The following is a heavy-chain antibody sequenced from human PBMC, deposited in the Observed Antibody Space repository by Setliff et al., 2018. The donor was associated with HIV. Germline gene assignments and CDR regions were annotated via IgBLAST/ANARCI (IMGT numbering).Heavy chain of an antibody. D-gene: IGHD3-10*01. V-gene: IGHV3-74*01. J-gene: IGHJ4*02. Sequence: GGSLRLSCAATGFTFSSYVLHWVRQAPGKGLEWVSRINTDGSSSDYADSVKGRFTISRDNAKDTLYLQMNSLRADDTALYYCARVWFGNIEALPHWGQGTLVTV. CDR1: GFTFSSYV. CDR2: INTDGSSS. CDR3: ARVWFGNIEALPH.